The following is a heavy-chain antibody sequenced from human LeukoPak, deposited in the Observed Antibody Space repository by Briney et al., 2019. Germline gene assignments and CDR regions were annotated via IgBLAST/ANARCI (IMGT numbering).Heavy chain of an antibody. CDR2: IIPMFGTT. CDR1: GGTFNSFG. V-gene: IGHV1-69*05. D-gene: IGHD3-22*01. CDR3: ARFHYYDSSGYYNPYFDY. J-gene: IGHJ4*02. Sequence: GSSVKVSCKASGGTFNSFGFSWVRQAPGQGLEWMGAIIPMFGTTNYAQKFEGRVTITTDESTSTAYMALSSLRSEDTAVYCCARFHYYDSSGYYNPYFDYWGQGTLVTVSS.